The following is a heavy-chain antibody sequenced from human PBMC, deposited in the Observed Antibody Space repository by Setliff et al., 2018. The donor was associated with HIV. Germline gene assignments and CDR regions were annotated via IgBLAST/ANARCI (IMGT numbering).Heavy chain of an antibody. CDR3: ARGLTIFGVATPGIYSFMDV. CDR2: IYHSGST. Sequence: KASETLSLTCAVSGGSISSSDWWSWVRQPPGKGLEWIGEIYHSGSTNYNSSLKSRVTISVDKSKNHFSLKLSSVTAADTAVYYCARGLTIFGVATPGIYSFMDVWGKGTTVTVSS. CDR1: GGSISSSDW. V-gene: IGHV4-4*02. D-gene: IGHD3-3*01. J-gene: IGHJ6*03.